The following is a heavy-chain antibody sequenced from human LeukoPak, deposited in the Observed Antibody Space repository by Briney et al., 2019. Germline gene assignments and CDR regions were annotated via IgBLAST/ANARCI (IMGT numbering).Heavy chain of an antibody. CDR1: GYTFTAYY. Sequence: ASVKVSCKTSGYTFTAYYMHWVRQAPGQGLEWVGWINSNSGDAGYAQKFQGRVTMTRDTSISTAYMELSRLRSDDTAVYYCARAIAVAGTGYYWGQGTLVTVSS. J-gene: IGHJ4*02. V-gene: IGHV1-2*02. CDR3: ARAIAVAGTGYY. D-gene: IGHD6-19*01. CDR2: INSNSGDA.